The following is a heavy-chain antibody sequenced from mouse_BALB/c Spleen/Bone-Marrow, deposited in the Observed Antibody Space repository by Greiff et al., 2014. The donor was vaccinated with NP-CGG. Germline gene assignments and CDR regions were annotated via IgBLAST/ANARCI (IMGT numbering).Heavy chain of an antibody. V-gene: IGHV1-80*01. J-gene: IGHJ2*01. CDR2: IYPGDGDT. CDR1: GYAFSSYW. Sequence: VQLQKSGAELVRPGSSVKISCKASGYAFSSYWMNWAKQRPGQGLEWIGQIYPGDGDTNYNGKFKGKATLTADKSSSTAYMQLSSLTSEDSAVYFCARVRNWADYWGQGTTLTVSS. D-gene: IGHD4-1*01. CDR3: ARVRNWADY.